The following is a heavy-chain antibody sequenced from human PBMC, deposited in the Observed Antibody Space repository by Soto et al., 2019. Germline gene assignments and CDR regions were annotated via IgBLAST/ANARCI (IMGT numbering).Heavy chain of an antibody. V-gene: IGHV3-7*01. CDR1: GFTFWGDW. J-gene: IGHJ4*02. CDR2: IKQDGSAK. D-gene: IGHD2-15*01. CDR3: ARDFYGGFSYGPGDN. Sequence: HPGGSLRLSCVASGFTFWGDWMSWVRQAPGKGLEWVANIKQDGSAKQYLDSVRGRFTISRDNSKNSVYLQINSLRAEDTALYYCARDFYGGFSYGPGDNWGQGTLVTVSS.